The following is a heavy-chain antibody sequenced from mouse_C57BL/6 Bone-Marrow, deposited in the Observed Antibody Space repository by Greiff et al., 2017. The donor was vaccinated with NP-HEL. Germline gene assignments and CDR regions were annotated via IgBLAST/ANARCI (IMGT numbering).Heavy chain of an antibody. D-gene: IGHD4-1*01. V-gene: IGHV1-22*01. CDR1: GYTFTDYN. CDR3: AKNWGGVSSWCAY. CDR2: INPNNGGT. Sequence: VQLQQSGPELVKPGASVKMSCKASGYTFTDYNMHWVKQSHGKSLEWIGYINPNNGGTSYNQKFKGKATLTVNKSSSTAYMELRSLTSEDSAVYYCAKNWGGVSSWCAYWGQGTLVTVSS. J-gene: IGHJ3*01.